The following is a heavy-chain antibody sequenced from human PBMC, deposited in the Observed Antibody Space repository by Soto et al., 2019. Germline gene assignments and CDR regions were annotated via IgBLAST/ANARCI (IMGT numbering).Heavy chain of an antibody. D-gene: IGHD1-7*01. J-gene: IGHJ4*02. CDR3: ARVDLITGTTGY. CDR1: GGTFSSYA. CDR2: IIPIFGTA. Sequence: SVKVSCTASGGTFSSYASSWVRQAPGQGLEWMGGIIPIFGTANYAQKFQGRVTITADESTSAAYMELSSLRSEDTAVYYCARVDLITGTTGYWGQGTLVTVSS. V-gene: IGHV1-69*13.